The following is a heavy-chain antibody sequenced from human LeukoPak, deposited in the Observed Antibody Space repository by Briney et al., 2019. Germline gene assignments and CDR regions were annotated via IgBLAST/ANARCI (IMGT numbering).Heavy chain of an antibody. D-gene: IGHD3-16*02. CDR1: GGSISSYY. CDR2: IYYSGST. Sequence: KASETLSLTCTVSGGSISSYYWSWIRQPPGKGLEWIGYIYYSGSTNYNPSLKSRVTISVDTSKNQFSLKLSSVTAADTAVYYCARYDYVWGSYRLGDAFDIWGQGTMVTVSS. J-gene: IGHJ3*02. V-gene: IGHV4-59*01. CDR3: ARYDYVWGSYRLGDAFDI.